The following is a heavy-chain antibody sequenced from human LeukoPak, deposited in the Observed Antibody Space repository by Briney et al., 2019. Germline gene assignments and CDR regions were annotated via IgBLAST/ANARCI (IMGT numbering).Heavy chain of an antibody. V-gene: IGHV4-34*01. CDR2: INHSGST. D-gene: IGHD2-2*01. CDR3: ARTIIVVVPAAMLFDN. CDR1: GGSFSGYY. Sequence: SETLSLTCAVYGGSFSGYYWSWIRQPPGKGLEWIGEINHSGSTNYNPSLKSRVTISVDTSKNQFSLKLSSMTAADTAVYYCARTIIVVVPAAMLFDNWGQGTLVTVSS. J-gene: IGHJ4*02.